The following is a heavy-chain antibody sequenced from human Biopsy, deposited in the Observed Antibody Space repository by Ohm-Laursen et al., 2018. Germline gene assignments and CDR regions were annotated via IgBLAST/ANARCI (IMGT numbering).Heavy chain of an antibody. D-gene: IGHD2/OR15-2a*01. V-gene: IGHV4-59*01. CDR2: IYYSGST. CDR1: GGSISSDY. J-gene: IGHJ6*02. Sequence: GTLSLTCIVSGGSISSDYWSWIRQTPGKGLEWIGYIYYSGSTNYNPSLKSRVTISVDTSKNQFSLRLYSVTAADTAVYYCARATNSTGWPYYYFYGMDVWGQGTTVTVSS. CDR3: ARATNSTGWPYYYFYGMDV.